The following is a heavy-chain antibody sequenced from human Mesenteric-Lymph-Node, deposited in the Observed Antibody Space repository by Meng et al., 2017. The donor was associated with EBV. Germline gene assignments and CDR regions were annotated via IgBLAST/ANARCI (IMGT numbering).Heavy chain of an antibody. CDR2: LYSDGST. CDR1: GFPVSSDY. V-gene: IGHV3-53*01. D-gene: IGHD6-19*01. CDR3: ARGAVTGTLDY. Sequence: LVGSGGGSICRGGALGLSCAASGFPVSSDYMSWVRQAPGKGLEWVSLLYSDGSTYYADSVKGRFTISRDTSKNTLYLQMNSLRAEDTAVYYCARGAVTGTLDYWGQGTLVTVSS. J-gene: IGHJ4*02.